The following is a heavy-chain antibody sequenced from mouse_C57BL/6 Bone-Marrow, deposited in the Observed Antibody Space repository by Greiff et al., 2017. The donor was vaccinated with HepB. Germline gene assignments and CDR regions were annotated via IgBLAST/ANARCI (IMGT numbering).Heavy chain of an antibody. V-gene: IGHV1-19*01. D-gene: IGHD2-2*01. J-gene: IGHJ2*01. CDR1: GYTFTDYY. CDR3: AREVTVEDYFDY. Sequence: EVQLQQSGPVLVKPGASVKMSCKASGYTFTDYYMNWVKQSHGKSLKWIGVINPYNGGTSYNQKFKGTATLTVDKSSSTAYMELNSLSSEDSAVYYCAREVTVEDYFDYWGQGTTLTVSS. CDR2: INPYNGGT.